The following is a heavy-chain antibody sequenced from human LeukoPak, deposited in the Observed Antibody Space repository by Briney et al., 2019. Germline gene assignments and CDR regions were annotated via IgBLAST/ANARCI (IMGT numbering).Heavy chain of an antibody. D-gene: IGHD3-10*01. CDR2: IYGGGST. J-gene: IGHJ4*02. Sequence: GGSLRLSCAASGFTVSSNYMSWVRQAPGKGLEWVSVIYGGGSTYYADSVKGRFTISRDNSKNTLFLQMNSLRAEDTAVYYCAKLSLSGRSQSADYWGQGTLVTVSS. CDR1: GFTVSSNY. CDR3: AKLSLSGRSQSADY. V-gene: IGHV3-53*01.